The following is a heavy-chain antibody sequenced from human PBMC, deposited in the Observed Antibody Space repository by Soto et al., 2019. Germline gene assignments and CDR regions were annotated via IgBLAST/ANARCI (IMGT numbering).Heavy chain of an antibody. J-gene: IGHJ4*02. Sequence: SETLSLTCIVSGASFSDTHYSWVWIRQPPGEGLEWIGSFYYGGITYYNASLKSRVTISVDTSKNHFSLMLTSVTAADTAVYYCARRSRIVVAPTGGQGTLVTVSS. CDR3: ARRSRIVVAPT. CDR1: GASFSDTHYS. D-gene: IGHD3-22*01. CDR2: FYYGGIT. V-gene: IGHV4-39*02.